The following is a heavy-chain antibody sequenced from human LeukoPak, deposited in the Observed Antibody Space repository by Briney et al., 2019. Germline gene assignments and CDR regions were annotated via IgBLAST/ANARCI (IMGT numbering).Heavy chain of an antibody. D-gene: IGHD3-10*01. Sequence: ASVKVSCKASGYTLTGYYIHWVRQATGQGLEWMGWMNPNSANTGYAQKFQGRVTMTRDTSINTAYMELSSLTSEDTAVYYCARGWFGEIPFLDFWGQGTLVTVSS. CDR1: GYTLTGYY. J-gene: IGHJ4*02. CDR3: ARGWFGEIPFLDF. CDR2: MNPNSANT. V-gene: IGHV1-8*02.